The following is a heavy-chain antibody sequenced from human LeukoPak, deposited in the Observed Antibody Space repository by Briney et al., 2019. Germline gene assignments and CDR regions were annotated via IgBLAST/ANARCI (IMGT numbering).Heavy chain of an antibody. D-gene: IGHD3-22*01. Sequence: ASVKVSCKASGYTFTGYYMHWVRQAPGQGLEWMGWINPNSGGTNYAQKFQGRVTMTRDTSISTAYMELSRLRSDDTTVYYCARVLVPAAISYYDSSGLDYWGQGTLVTVSS. V-gene: IGHV1-2*02. J-gene: IGHJ4*02. CDR1: GYTFTGYY. CDR2: INPNSGGT. CDR3: ARVLVPAAISYYDSSGLDY.